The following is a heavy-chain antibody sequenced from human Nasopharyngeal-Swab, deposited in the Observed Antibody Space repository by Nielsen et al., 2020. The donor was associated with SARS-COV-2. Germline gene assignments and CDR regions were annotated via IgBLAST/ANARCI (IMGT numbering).Heavy chain of an antibody. CDR2: ISSSSSYI. V-gene: IGHV3-21*01. CDR3: ASRSRIAAPVDY. J-gene: IGHJ4*02. CDR1: GFTFSSYS. D-gene: IGHD6-13*01. Sequence: ESPKISCAASGFTFSSYSMNWVRQAPGKGLEWVSSISSSSSYIYYADSVKGRFTISRDKAKNSLYLQMNSLRAEVTAVYYCASRSRIAAPVDYWGQGTLVTVSS.